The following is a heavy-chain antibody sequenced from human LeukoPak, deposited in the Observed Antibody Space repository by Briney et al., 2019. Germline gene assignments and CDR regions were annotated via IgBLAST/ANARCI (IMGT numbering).Heavy chain of an antibody. D-gene: IGHD1-26*01. Sequence: GGSLRLSCAASGFTFSSYSMSWVRQAPGKGLEWVSYISSSSSTIYYADSVKGRFTISRDNAKNSLYLQMNSLRAEDTAVYYCAGAWELPRYYFDYWGQGTLVTVSS. CDR3: AGAWELPRYYFDY. CDR1: GFTFSSYS. J-gene: IGHJ4*02. CDR2: ISSSSSTI. V-gene: IGHV3-48*01.